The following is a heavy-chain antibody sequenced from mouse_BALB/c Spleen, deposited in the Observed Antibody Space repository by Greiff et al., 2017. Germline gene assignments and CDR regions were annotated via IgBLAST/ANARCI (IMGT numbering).Heavy chain of an antibody. Sequence: VQLQQSGAELVKPGASVKLSCTASGFNIKDTYMHWVKQRPEQGLEWIGRIDPANGNTKYDPKFQGQATITADTSSNTAYLQLSSLTSEDTAVYYCASPYYYGSSLFAYWGQGTLVTVSA. CDR1: GFNIKDTY. CDR3: ASPYYYGSSLFAY. V-gene: IGHV14-3*02. D-gene: IGHD1-1*01. CDR2: IDPANGNT. J-gene: IGHJ3*01.